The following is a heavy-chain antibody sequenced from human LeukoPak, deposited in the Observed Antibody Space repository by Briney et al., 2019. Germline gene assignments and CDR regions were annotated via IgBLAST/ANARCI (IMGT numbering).Heavy chain of an antibody. CDR1: GGSISSYY. V-gene: IGHV4-59*08. D-gene: IGHD6-19*01. CDR2: IYYSGST. J-gene: IGHJ4*02. Sequence: SETLSLTCTVSGGSISSYYWSWIRQPPGKGLEWVGYIYYSGSTNYNPSLKSRVTISVDTSKNQFSLKLSSVTAADTAVYYCARRDSSGWYYFDYWGQGTLLTVSS. CDR3: ARRDSSGWYYFDY.